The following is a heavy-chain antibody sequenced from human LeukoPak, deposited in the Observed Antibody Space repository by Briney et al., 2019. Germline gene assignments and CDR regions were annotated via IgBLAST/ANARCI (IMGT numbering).Heavy chain of an antibody. Sequence: ASVRVSCKASGYTFSSYYMHWVRQAPGQGLEWMGIINPRGGSTSYAQKFQGRVTMTRDTSTSTVYMELSSLRSEDTAVYYCARDSYYGSGSYMLNCFDPWGQGTLFTVSS. J-gene: IGHJ5*02. CDR3: ARDSYYGSGSYMLNCFDP. CDR1: GYTFSSYY. V-gene: IGHV1-46*01. CDR2: INPRGGST. D-gene: IGHD3-10*01.